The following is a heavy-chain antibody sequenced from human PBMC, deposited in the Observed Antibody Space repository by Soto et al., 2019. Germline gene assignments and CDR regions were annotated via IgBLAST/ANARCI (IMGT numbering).Heavy chain of an antibody. Sequence: PSEALSLPCAVSGDPISSSHWWSWVRQTPGKGLEWIGEIYHSGSINYNPSLKSRVIISADRSKNQFSLRMSSVTAADTAVYYCATSKWREYFDXWGQGTLVTVSX. D-gene: IGHD2-2*01. CDR3: ATSKWREYFDX. CDR2: IYHSGSI. CDR1: GDPISSSHW. J-gene: IGHJ4*02. V-gene: IGHV4-4*02.